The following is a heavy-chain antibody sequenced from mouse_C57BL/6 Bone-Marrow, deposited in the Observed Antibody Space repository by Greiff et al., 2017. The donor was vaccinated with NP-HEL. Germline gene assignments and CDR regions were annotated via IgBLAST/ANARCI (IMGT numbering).Heavy chain of an antibody. CDR3: ARWGTSYYFDY. CDR2: IWSGGST. D-gene: IGHD3-3*01. J-gene: IGHJ2*01. V-gene: IGHV2-2*01. CDR1: GFSLTSYG. Sequence: VMLVESGPGLVQPSQSLSITCTVSGFSLTSYGVHWVRQSPGKGLEWLGVIWSGGSTDYNAAFISRLSISKDNSKSQVFFKMNSLQADDTAIYYCARWGTSYYFDYWGQGTTLTVSS.